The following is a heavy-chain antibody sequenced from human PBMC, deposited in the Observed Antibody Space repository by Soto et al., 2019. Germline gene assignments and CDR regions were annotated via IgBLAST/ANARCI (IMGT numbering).Heavy chain of an antibody. CDR2: IIPIFGTA. Sequence: QVQLVQSGAEVKKPGSSVKVSCKASGGTFSSYAISWVRQAPGQGLEWMGGIIPIFGTANYAQKFQGRVTITAAESTCTAYKDLGSLRSEDTAVYYCARDARRYYDSSGYYSNWFDSWGQGTLVTVSS. CDR3: ARDARRYYDSSGYYSNWFDS. CDR1: GGTFSSYA. V-gene: IGHV1-69*01. J-gene: IGHJ5*01. D-gene: IGHD3-22*01.